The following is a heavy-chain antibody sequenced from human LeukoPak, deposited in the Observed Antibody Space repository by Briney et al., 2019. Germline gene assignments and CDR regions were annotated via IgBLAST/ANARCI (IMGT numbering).Heavy chain of an antibody. D-gene: IGHD3-10*01. J-gene: IGHJ4*02. CDR1: GFTFSSYE. CDR3: AKDDAWLRFGE. V-gene: IGHV3-48*03. CDR2: ISSSGSNI. Sequence: PGGSLRLSCAASGFTFSSYEMDWVRQAPGKGLEWVSYISSSGSNISYADSVKGRFTISRDNSKNTLYLEVISLTAEDTAVYYCAKDDAWLRFGEWSQGTLVTVSS.